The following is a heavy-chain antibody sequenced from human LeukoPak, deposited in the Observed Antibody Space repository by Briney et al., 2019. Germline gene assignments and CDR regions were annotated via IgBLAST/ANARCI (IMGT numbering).Heavy chain of an antibody. CDR3: ARQGSGSYYNIDY. D-gene: IGHD3-10*01. J-gene: IGHJ4*02. Sequence: PSETLSLTCTVSGGSISNYYWSWIRQPAGKGLEWIGRIYTSGGINYNPSLKSRVTMSVDTSKNQFSLKLSSVTAADTAAYYCARQGSGSYYNIDYWGQGTLVTVSS. CDR1: GGSISNYY. CDR2: IYTSGGI. V-gene: IGHV4-4*07.